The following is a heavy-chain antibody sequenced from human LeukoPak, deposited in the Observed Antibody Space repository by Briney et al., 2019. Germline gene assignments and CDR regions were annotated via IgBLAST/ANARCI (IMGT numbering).Heavy chain of an antibody. CDR3: ARATDTYYYYMDV. CDR1: GGSISSYY. Sequence: SETLSLTCTVSGGSISSYYWSWIRQPPGKGLEWIGYIYYSGSTNYNPSLKSRVTISVDTSKNQFSLKLSSVTAADTAVYYCARATDTYYYYMDVWGKGTTVTVSS. V-gene: IGHV4-59*01. D-gene: IGHD3-9*01. CDR2: IYYSGST. J-gene: IGHJ6*03.